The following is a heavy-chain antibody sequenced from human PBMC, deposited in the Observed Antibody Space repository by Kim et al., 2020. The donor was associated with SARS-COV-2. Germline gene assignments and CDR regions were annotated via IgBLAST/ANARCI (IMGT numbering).Heavy chain of an antibody. CDR2: IQKDGPEN. J-gene: IGHJ4*02. V-gene: IGHV3-7*01. CDR1: GFTFSNYW. CDR3: ARDWARLFDY. Sequence: GGSLRLSCIASGFTFSNYWMAWVRQAPGKGLEWVASIQKDGPENYYVDSVKGRFTISRDNAKNSLYLQMNSLRAEDAAVYYCARDWARLFDYWGQGTLVTVSS. D-gene: IGHD3-16*01.